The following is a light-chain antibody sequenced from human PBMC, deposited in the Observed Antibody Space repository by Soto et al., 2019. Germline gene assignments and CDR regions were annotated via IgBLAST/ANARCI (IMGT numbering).Light chain of an antibody. Sequence: EIVMTQSPATLSVSPGERVTLSCRASQSVSSKLAWYQQKPGQPPRLLIYGVSTRATGIPATFSGSGSGTEFTLTISSLQSEDFAVYYCQQYDYWPRTFGQGTRLEIK. CDR1: QSVSSK. V-gene: IGKV3-15*01. CDR3: QQYDYWPRT. J-gene: IGKJ5*01. CDR2: GVS.